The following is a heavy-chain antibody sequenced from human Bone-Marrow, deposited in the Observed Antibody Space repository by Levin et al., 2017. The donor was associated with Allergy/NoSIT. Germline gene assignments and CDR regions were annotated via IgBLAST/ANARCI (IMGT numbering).Heavy chain of an antibody. Sequence: PSETLSLTCTVSGDSISSGSYYWSWIRQPAGKGLEWVGRIYASGSTNYNPSLKSRVSISLDTSKSQFSLRLNSVNAADSAVYYCARDRRGFTSGPSADNSYFYMDVWGKGTTVTVSS. V-gene: IGHV4-61*02. CDR1: GDSISSGSYY. D-gene: IGHD5-18*01. CDR3: ARDRRGFTSGPSADNSYFYMDV. CDR2: IYASGST. J-gene: IGHJ6*03.